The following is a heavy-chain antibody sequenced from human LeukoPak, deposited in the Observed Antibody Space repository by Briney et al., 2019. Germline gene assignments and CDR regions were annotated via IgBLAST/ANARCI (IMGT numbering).Heavy chain of an antibody. D-gene: IGHD3-22*01. Sequence: ASVKVSCKASGYTFTSYYMHWVRQAPGQGLEWMGIINPSGGSTSYAQKFQGRVTMTRDTSTSTVYMELSSLRSEGTAVYYCARGLNYYDSSGGGGSSGYGMDVWGQGTTVTVSS. CDR3: ARGLNYYDSSGGGGSSGYGMDV. J-gene: IGHJ6*02. CDR1: GYTFTSYY. V-gene: IGHV1-46*01. CDR2: INPSGGST.